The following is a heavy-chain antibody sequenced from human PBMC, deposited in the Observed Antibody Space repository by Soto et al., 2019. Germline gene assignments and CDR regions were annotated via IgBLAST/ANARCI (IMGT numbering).Heavy chain of an antibody. CDR3: ARDRLWYYDFWSGVGDAFDI. CDR2: IWYDGSNK. Sequence: GSLGRACAASGSTFSSYGMHWVRQAPGKGLEWVAVIWYDGSNKYYADSVKGRFTISRDNSKNTLYLQMNSLRAEDTAVYYCARDRLWYYDFWSGVGDAFDIWGQGTMVTVS. V-gene: IGHV3-33*01. D-gene: IGHD3-3*01. CDR1: GSTFSSYG. J-gene: IGHJ3*02.